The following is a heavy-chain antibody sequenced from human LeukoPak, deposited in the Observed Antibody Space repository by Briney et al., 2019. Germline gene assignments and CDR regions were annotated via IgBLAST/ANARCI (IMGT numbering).Heavy chain of an antibody. CDR2: IYYSGST. CDR3: ARGGFAYYYDSSGYYYFDY. V-gene: IGHV4-59*01. CDR1: GGSISSYY. J-gene: IGHJ4*02. Sequence: SETLSLTRTVSGGSISSYYRSWIRQPPGKGLEWIGYIYYSGSTNYNPSLKSRVTISVDTSKNQFSLKLSSVTAADTAVYYCARGGFAYYYDSSGYYYFDYWGQGTLVTVSS. D-gene: IGHD3-22*01.